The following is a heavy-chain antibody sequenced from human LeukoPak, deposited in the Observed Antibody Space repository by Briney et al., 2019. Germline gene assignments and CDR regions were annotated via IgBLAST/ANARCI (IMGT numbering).Heavy chain of an antibody. V-gene: IGHV4-38-2*02. CDR3: ARVYDIAEYFQH. CDR1: GYSISSGYY. D-gene: IGHD2-8*01. J-gene: IGHJ1*01. Sequence: TTSETLSPTCTVSGYSISSGYYWGWIRQPPGKGLEWIGSIYHSGSTYYNPSLKSRVTISVDTSKNQFSLKLSSVTAADTAVYYCARVYDIAEYFQHWGQGTLVTVSS. CDR2: IYHSGST.